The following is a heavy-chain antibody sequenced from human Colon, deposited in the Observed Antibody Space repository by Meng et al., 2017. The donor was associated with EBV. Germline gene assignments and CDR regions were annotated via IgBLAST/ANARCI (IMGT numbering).Heavy chain of an antibody. Sequence: QVQLQDAGPGLGKPSGTLSLTCGVSGVSISSNIRWTWVRQPPGKGLEWIGDIDDSGSTNYNPSLNSRISISLDKSKNHFSLKVNSVTAADTAVYYCARGKQDAWELLAYWGQGALVTVSS. J-gene: IGHJ4*02. CDR2: IDDSGST. D-gene: IGHD1-26*01. CDR3: ARGKQDAWELLAY. V-gene: IGHV4-4*02. CDR1: GVSISSNIR.